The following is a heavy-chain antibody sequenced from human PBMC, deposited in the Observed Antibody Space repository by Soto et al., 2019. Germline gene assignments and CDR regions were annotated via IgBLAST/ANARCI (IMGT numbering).Heavy chain of an antibody. D-gene: IGHD6-13*01. V-gene: IGHV1-18*01. Sequence: ASVKVSCKASGYTFTSYGISWVRQAPGQGLERMGWISAYNGNTNYAQKLQGRVTMTTDTSTSTAYMELRSLRSDDTAVYYCARDPGIAAAENYFDYWGQGTLVTVSS. CDR2: ISAYNGNT. CDR3: ARDPGIAAAENYFDY. J-gene: IGHJ4*02. CDR1: GYTFTSYG.